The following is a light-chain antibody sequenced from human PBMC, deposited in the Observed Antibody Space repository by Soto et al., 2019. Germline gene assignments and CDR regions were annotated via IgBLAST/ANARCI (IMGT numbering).Light chain of an antibody. V-gene: IGLV2-14*03. CDR1: SSDIGGYNY. J-gene: IGLJ1*01. CDR3: SSYTSTSTLYV. Sequence: QSALTQPASVSGSPGQSITISCTGTSSDIGGYNYVSWYQQLPGKVPKLIIYDVSNRPSGVSDRFSGSKSVNAASLTISWLQAEDEADYYCSSYTSTSTLYVFGTGTKLTVL. CDR2: DVS.